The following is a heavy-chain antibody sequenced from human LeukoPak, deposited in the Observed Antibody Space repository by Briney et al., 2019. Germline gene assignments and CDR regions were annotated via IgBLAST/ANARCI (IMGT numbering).Heavy chain of an antibody. CDR2: ITSSGTTK. V-gene: IGHV3-48*03. CDR1: GFIFSHYE. Sequence: PGGSLRLSCAASGFIFSHYEMNWVRQAPGKGLEWVSYITSSGTTKYYADSVKGRFTISRDNAKKSLYLQMNSLRAEDTAVYYCAELGITMIGGVWGKGTTVTISS. CDR3: AELGITMIGGV. D-gene: IGHD3-10*02. J-gene: IGHJ6*04.